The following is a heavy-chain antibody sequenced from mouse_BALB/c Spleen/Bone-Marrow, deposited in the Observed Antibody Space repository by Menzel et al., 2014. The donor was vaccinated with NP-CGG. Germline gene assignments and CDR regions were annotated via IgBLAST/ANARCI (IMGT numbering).Heavy chain of an antibody. CDR2: IAPGNGTT. Sequence: DLVKPGASVKLSCKASGYTFTNFWINWIKQRPGQGLEWIGCIAPGNGTTYYNEMFKGKATLTVDTSSSTAYIQLSSLSSEDSAVYFCARYDYAMDYWGQGTSVTVSS. V-gene: IGHV1S41*01. J-gene: IGHJ4*01. D-gene: IGHD2-3*01. CDR3: ARYDYAMDY. CDR1: GYTFTNFW.